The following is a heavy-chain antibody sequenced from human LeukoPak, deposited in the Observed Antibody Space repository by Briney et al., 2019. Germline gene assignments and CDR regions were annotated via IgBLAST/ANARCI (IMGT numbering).Heavy chain of an antibody. D-gene: IGHD3-22*01. CDR3: ARGFRYNSSGYYLY. V-gene: IGHV4-59*01. Sequence: SETLSLTCTVSGGSISSYYWSWIRQPAGKGLEWIGYIYYSGSTNYNPSLKSRVTISVDTSKNQFSLKLSSVTAADTAVYYCARGFRYNSSGYYLYWGQGTLVTVSS. J-gene: IGHJ4*02. CDR2: IYYSGST. CDR1: GGSISSYY.